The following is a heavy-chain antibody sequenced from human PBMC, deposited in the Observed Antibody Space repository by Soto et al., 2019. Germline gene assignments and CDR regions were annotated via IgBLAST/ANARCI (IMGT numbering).Heavy chain of an antibody. Sequence: GASVKVSCKASGDTFSSYTISWVRQAPGQGLEWMGRIIPILGIANYAQKFQGRVTITADKSTSTAYMELSSLRSEDTAVYYCARGEVAAAGTVRFDPWGQGTLVTVSS. J-gene: IGHJ5*02. V-gene: IGHV1-69*02. D-gene: IGHD6-13*01. CDR2: IIPILGIA. CDR1: GDTFSSYT. CDR3: ARGEVAAAGTVRFDP.